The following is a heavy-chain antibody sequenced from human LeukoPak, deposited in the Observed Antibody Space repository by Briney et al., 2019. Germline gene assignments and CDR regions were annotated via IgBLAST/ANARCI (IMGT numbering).Heavy chain of an antibody. Sequence: SETLSLTCTVSGYSISSGYYWGWIRQPPGKGLEWIGSIYYSGSTYYNPSLKSRVTISVDTSKNQFSLKLTSVTAADTAVYYCARTSTRVKYFQHWGQGTLVTVSS. CDR1: GYSISSGYY. D-gene: IGHD2-2*01. V-gene: IGHV4-38-2*02. CDR3: ARTSTRVKYFQH. J-gene: IGHJ1*01. CDR2: IYYSGST.